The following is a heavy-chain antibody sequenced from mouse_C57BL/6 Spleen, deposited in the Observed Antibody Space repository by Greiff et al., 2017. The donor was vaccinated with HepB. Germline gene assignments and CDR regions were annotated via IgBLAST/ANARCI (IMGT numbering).Heavy chain of an antibody. V-gene: IGHV1-81*01. J-gene: IGHJ4*01. D-gene: IGHD1-1*01. CDR3: ARSSGLNYYGSSYDAMDY. Sequence: QVQLQQSGAELARPGASVKLSCKASGYTFTSYGISWVKQRTGQGLEWIGEIYPRSGNTYYNEKFKGKATLTADKSSSTAYMELRSLTSEDSAVYFCARSSGLNYYGSSYDAMDYWGQGTSVTVSS. CDR2: IYPRSGNT. CDR1: GYTFTSYG.